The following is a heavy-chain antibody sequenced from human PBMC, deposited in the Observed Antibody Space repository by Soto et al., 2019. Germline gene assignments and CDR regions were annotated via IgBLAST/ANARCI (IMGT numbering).Heavy chain of an antibody. V-gene: IGHV3-73*01. CDR2: IRSKANSYAT. CDR3: TSPSAVVADY. J-gene: IGHJ4*02. Sequence: EVQLVESGGGLVQPGGSLKLSCAASGFTFSGSAMHWVRQASGKGLEWVGRIRSKANSYATAYAASVKGRFTISRDDSKNTAYLKMNSLKTEDTAVYYCTSPSAVVADYWGQGTLVTVSS. D-gene: IGHD2-15*01. CDR1: GFTFSGSA.